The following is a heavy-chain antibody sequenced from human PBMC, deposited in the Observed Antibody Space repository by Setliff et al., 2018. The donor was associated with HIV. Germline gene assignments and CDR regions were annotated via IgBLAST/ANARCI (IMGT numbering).Heavy chain of an antibody. CDR1: GFTFSIYT. Sequence: PGGSLRLSCAASGFTFSIYTINWVRQAPGKGLEWVSSISSSGNYINYADSVRGRFTISRDSAKNSVSLQMSSLRAEDTAVYYCVRGRGWILDFWGQGALVTVS. V-gene: IGHV3-21*01. D-gene: IGHD5-12*01. J-gene: IGHJ4*02. CDR3: VRGRGWILDF. CDR2: ISSSGNYI.